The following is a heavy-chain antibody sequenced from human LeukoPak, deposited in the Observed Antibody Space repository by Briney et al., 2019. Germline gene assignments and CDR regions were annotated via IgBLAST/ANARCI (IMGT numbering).Heavy chain of an antibody. CDR1: GFTFSSYG. V-gene: IGHV3-30*02. CDR3: AKNGDRGAYCTGGTCYPYFYYYMDV. CDR2: IRYDGSNK. J-gene: IGHJ6*03. D-gene: IGHD2-15*01. Sequence: GGSLRLSCAASGFTFSSYGMHWVRQAPGRGLEWVAFIRYDGSNKYYADSVKGRFTISRDNSKNTLYLQMNSLRAEDTAIYYCAKNGDRGAYCTGGTCYPYFYYYMDVWGKGTTVTI.